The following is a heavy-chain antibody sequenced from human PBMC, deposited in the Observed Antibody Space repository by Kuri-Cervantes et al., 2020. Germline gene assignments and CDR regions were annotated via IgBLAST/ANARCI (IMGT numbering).Heavy chain of an antibody. Sequence: GESLKISCKVSGYTLTELSMHWVRQAPGKGLEWMGGFDPEDGETIYAQKFQGRVTMTEDTSTDTAYMEMSSLRSEDTAVYYCANLYSGYESYYYYYGMDVWGQGTTVTVSS. CDR3: ANLYSGYESYYYYYGMDV. CDR1: GYTLTELS. CDR2: FDPEDGET. J-gene: IGHJ6*02. D-gene: IGHD5-12*01. V-gene: IGHV1-24*01.